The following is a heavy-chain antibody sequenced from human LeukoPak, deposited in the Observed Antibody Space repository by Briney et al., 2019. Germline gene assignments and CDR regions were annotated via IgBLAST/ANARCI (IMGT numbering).Heavy chain of an antibody. CDR2: ILNDGSKT. J-gene: IGHJ4*02. Sequence: GGSLRLSCAASGFNFRNYGIHWVRQAPGKGLEWVAFILNDGSKTYYADSVKGRFTISRDNAKNTVYLEINSLRAEDTAVYYCARDLRGESYGDYVFDYWGQGTLVTVSS. CDR1: GFNFRNYG. V-gene: IGHV3-30*02. CDR3: ARDLRGESYGDYVFDY. D-gene: IGHD4-17*01.